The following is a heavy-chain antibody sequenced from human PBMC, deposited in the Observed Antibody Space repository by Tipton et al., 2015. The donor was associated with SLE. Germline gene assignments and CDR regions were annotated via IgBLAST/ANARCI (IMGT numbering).Heavy chain of an antibody. CDR3: ARGMVTWRGAIVGVDV. CDR2: IYSSGTT. CDR1: GGSISSYY. D-gene: IGHD2-21*02. J-gene: IGHJ6*02. Sequence: TLSLTCTVSGGSISSYYWIWIRQPPGKGLEWIGYIYSSGTTNYNPSLKSRVTISIDVSKNQFSLKLPSVTAADTAVYYCARGMVTWRGAIVGVDVWGQGTTVNVSS. V-gene: IGHV4-59*08.